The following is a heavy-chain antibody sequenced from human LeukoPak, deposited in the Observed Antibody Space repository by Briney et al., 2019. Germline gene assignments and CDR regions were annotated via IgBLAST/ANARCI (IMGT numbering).Heavy chain of an antibody. CDR1: GFTFSSYG. Sequence: PGKSLRLSCAASGFTFSSYGMRWVRQAPGKGLEWVAVISYDGSNKYYADSVKGRFTISRENSKNTLHLQMNSLRTEDTAVYYCAEDHYYYGSGIYFMHYFDYWGQGTLVTVSS. CDR3: AEDHYYYGSGIYFMHYFDY. CDR2: ISYDGSNK. V-gene: IGHV3-30*18. D-gene: IGHD3-10*01. J-gene: IGHJ4*02.